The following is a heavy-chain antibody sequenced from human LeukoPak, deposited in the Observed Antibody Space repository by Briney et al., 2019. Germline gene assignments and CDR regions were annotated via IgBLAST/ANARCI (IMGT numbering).Heavy chain of an antibody. Sequence: GGSLRLSCAASGFTFSSYAMSWVRQAPGKGLEWVSAISGSGGSTYYADSVKGRFTISRDNSKSTLYLQMNSLRAEDTAVYYCAKGREVSSYGPESMDVWGQGTTVTVSS. J-gene: IGHJ6*02. V-gene: IGHV3-23*01. D-gene: IGHD5-18*01. CDR3: AKGREVSSYGPESMDV. CDR1: GFTFSSYA. CDR2: ISGSGGST.